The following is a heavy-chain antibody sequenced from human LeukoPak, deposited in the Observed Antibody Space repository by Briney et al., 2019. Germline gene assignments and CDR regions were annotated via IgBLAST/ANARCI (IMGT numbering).Heavy chain of an antibody. CDR3: ARGLADFWSGYYMRYYYYGMDV. J-gene: IGHJ6*02. D-gene: IGHD3-3*01. V-gene: IGHV1-8*01. CDR1: GYTFTSYD. CDR2: MNPNSGNT. Sequence: GASVKVSCKASGYTFTSYDINWVRQATGQGLEWMGWMNPNSGNTGYAQKFQGRVTMTRNTSISTAYMELSSLRSEDTAVYYCARGLADFWSGYYMRYYYYGMDVWGQGTTVTVSS.